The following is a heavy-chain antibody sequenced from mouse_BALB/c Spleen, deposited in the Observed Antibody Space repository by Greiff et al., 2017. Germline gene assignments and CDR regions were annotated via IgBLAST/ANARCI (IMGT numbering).Heavy chain of an antibody. CDR2: IYPGDGDT. Sequence: QVQLKESGPELVKPGASVKISCKASGYAFSSSWMNWVKQRPGQGLEWIGRIYPGDGDTNYNGKFKGKATLTADKSSSTAYMQLSSLTSVDSAVYFCARGEVRAYWGQGTLVTVSA. CDR3: ARGEVRAY. D-gene: IGHD2-14*01. J-gene: IGHJ3*01. CDR1: GYAFSSSW. V-gene: IGHV1-82*01.